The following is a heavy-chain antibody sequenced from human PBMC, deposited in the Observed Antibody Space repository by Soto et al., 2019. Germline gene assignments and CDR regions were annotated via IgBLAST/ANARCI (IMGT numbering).Heavy chain of an antibody. CDR2: ISYDGGHE. V-gene: IGHV3-30*04. J-gene: IGHJ4*02. CDR3: AKARTSNFWSAYFDS. D-gene: IGHD3-3*01. Sequence: QVQLVESGGGVVQPGMSLRLSCAASGFTFSSYAMHWVRQAPGKGLEWVAVISYDGGHESYTDSEKGRFTISRDTSKNTIYLPMNSVRPEDTAVYYCAKARTSNFWSAYFDSWGQGTLIAVSS. CDR1: GFTFSSYA.